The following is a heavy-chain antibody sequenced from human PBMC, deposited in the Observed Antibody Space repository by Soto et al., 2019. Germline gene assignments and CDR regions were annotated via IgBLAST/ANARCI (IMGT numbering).Heavy chain of an antibody. V-gene: IGHV1-18*01. CDR2: ISAYNGNT. J-gene: IGHJ4*02. Sequence: QVQLVQSGAEVKKPGASVKVSCKASGYTFTSYGIGWVRQAPGQGLEWMGWISAYNGNTNYAQKLQGRVTMTTDTATSTAYMELRSLRSDATAVDYCARSPYDYIGGSYRFDYWGQGTLVTVSS. CDR3: ARSPYDYIGGSYRFDY. D-gene: IGHD3-16*02. CDR1: GYTFTSYG.